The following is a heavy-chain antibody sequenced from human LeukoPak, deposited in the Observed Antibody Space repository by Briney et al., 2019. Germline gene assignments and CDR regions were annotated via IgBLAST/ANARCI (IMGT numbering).Heavy chain of an antibody. CDR1: GYTFTSYD. V-gene: IGHV1-8*01. CDR3: ARELEAAAKNFDL. J-gene: IGHJ4*02. D-gene: IGHD2-15*01. CDR2: MNPNSGNT. Sequence: ASVKVSCKASGYTFTSYDINWVRQATGQGLEWMGWMNPNSGNTGYAQKFQGRVSVTRDASTSTVYMELNSLRSEDTAMYYCARELEAAAKNFDLWGQGTLVTVSS.